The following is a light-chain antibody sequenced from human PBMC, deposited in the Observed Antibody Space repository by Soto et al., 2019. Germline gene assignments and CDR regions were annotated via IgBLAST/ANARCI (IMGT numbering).Light chain of an antibody. J-gene: IGKJ2*01. Sequence: DIQLTQSPSSLSASVGDRVTITCRASQSIATYLNWYQQKPGKAPQLLISAASSLQSGVPSRFSGSGSGTDFTLTISSLQPEDFATYCCQQTYNTPYTFGQGTKVDIK. V-gene: IGKV1-39*01. CDR1: QSIATY. CDR3: QQTYNTPYT. CDR2: AAS.